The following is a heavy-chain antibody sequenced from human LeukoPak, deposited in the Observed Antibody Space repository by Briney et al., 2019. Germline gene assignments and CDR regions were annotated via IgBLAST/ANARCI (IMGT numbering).Heavy chain of an antibody. V-gene: IGHV3-74*01. CDR2: INSGGSTT. CDR3: ARRYMATSAEDFDF. CDR1: GFTFRSYG. Sequence: GMSLRLSCAASGFTFRSYGMHWVRQAPGKGLVWVSRINSGGSTTNYADSVKGRFTISRDNAKNTLYLQMYSLRAEDTAVYYCARRYMATSAEDFDFWGQGTLVTVSS. D-gene: IGHD3-16*02. J-gene: IGHJ4*02.